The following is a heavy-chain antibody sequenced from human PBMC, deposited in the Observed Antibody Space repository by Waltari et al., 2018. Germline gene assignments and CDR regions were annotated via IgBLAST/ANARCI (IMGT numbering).Heavy chain of an antibody. CDR1: GFPFRDAR. V-gene: IGHV3-15*01. D-gene: IGHD4-17*01. CDR3: CNLRWPTQA. CDR2: IKSKSDGGTT. Sequence: EVQLVESGGGLVKPGGSLRLSCAASGFPFRDARMSGVRQAPGKGLEWVGRIKSKSDGGTTDYAAPVKGRFTISRDDSKNTLYLQMNSLKTEDTAVYYCCNLRWPTQAWFQGTLVTVSS. J-gene: IGHJ5*02.